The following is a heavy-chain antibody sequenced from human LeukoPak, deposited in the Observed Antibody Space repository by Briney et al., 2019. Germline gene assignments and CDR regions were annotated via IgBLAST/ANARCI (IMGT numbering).Heavy chain of an antibody. Sequence: GASVKVSCKASGYTFTSYGISWVRQAPGQGLEWVGWITAYNGNTNYAHKFQGRVTMTTDTSTTTAYMEVRSLRSDDTAVYYCARLYCSGGYCPGGPFDYWGQGTLVTVSS. CDR1: GYTFTSYG. CDR2: ITAYNGNT. CDR3: ARLYCSGGYCPGGPFDY. V-gene: IGHV1-18*01. J-gene: IGHJ4*02. D-gene: IGHD2-15*01.